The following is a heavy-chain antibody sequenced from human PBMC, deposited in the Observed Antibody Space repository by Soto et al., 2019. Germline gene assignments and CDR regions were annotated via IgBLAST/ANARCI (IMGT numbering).Heavy chain of an antibody. D-gene: IGHD3-16*02. Sequence: ASVKVSCKASGYTFTSYYMHWVRQAPGQGLEWMGVVDPDDGDTTYAQKFQGRLTMTRDTSTSTVYMELSSLKTEDTAVYYCTRDLDYDYIWGSYRRPSRPINWFDPWGQGTLVTVSS. J-gene: IGHJ5*02. V-gene: IGHV1-46*03. CDR1: GYTFTSYY. CDR2: VDPDDGDT. CDR3: TRDLDYDYIWGSYRRPSRPINWFDP.